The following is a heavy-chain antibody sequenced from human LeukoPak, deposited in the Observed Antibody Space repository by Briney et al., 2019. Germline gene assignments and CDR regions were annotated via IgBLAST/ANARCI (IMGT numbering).Heavy chain of an antibody. CDR3: ANFGYGSGSYSTGFSY. V-gene: IGHV3-30*18. J-gene: IGHJ4*02. Sequence: GGSLRLSCAASGFTFSSYGMHWVRQAPGKGLEWVAVISYDGSNKYYADSVKGRFTISRDNSKNTLYLQMNSLRAEDTAVYYRANFGYGSGSYSTGFSYWGQGTLVTVSS. D-gene: IGHD3-10*01. CDR1: GFTFSSYG. CDR2: ISYDGSNK.